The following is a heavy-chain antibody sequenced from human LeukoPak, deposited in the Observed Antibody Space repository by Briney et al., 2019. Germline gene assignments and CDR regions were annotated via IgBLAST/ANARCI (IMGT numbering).Heavy chain of an antibody. CDR2: IYNGGLT. CDR3: ARDRRHSYGAYFDP. Sequence: PSETLSLICTVSGDSISTYHWSWVRQSPEKGLEWIGYIYNGGLTSYNPSLKSRVTISVDTSKAQFSLNLYSVTAADTAVYFCARDRRHSYGAYFDPWGQGILVTVSS. CDR1: GDSISTYH. V-gene: IGHV4-59*01. J-gene: IGHJ5*02. D-gene: IGHD5-18*01.